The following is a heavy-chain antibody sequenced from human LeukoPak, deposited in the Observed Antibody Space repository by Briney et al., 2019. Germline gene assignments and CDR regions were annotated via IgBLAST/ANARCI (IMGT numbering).Heavy chain of an antibody. CDR2: ISGSGGST. Sequence: GGSLRLSCAASGFTFSSYAMSWVRQAPGKGLEWVSAISGSGGSTYYADSVKGRFTISRDNSKNTLCLQMKSLRAEDTAVYYCAKAQQWLVGYYFDYWGQGTLVTVSS. V-gene: IGHV3-23*01. CDR3: AKAQQWLVGYYFDY. D-gene: IGHD6-19*01. J-gene: IGHJ4*02. CDR1: GFTFSSYA.